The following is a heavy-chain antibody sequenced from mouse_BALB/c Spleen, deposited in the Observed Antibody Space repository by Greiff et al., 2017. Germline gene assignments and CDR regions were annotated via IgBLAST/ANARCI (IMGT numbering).Heavy chain of an antibody. CDR1: GFSLTSYG. D-gene: IGHD1-1*01. V-gene: IGHV2-9*02. J-gene: IGHJ3*01. CDR3: ARERNYYGSSWFAY. Sequence: QVQLKESGPGLVAPSQSLSITCTVSGFSLTSYGVHWVRQPPGKGLEWLGVIWAGGSTNYNSALMSRLSISKDNSKSQVFLKMNSLQTDDTAMYYCARERNYYGSSWFAYWGQGTLVTVSA. CDR2: IWAGGST.